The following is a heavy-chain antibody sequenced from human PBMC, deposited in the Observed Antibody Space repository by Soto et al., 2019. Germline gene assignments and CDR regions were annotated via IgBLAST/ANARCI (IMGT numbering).Heavy chain of an antibody. CDR3: ARGPMSCTSRSCPYFLDC. D-gene: IGHD2-2*01. CDR1: GYTFTNYD. CDR2: VNPNTGNT. Sequence: GASDKVSSKASGYTFTNYDINGVGQPTGQGLEWMGWVNPNTGNTGYAQKLQGRVTMSRNTSMSTASMGLSSLRSEDTDVYYCARGPMSCTSRSCPYFLDCWAQGTLVTVSS. V-gene: IGHV1-8*01. J-gene: IGHJ4*02.